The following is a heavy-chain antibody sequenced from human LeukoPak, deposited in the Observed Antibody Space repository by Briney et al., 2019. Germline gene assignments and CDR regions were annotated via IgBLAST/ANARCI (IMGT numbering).Heavy chain of an antibody. Sequence: GGSLRLSCAASGSTFSSYSIDWVRQAPGEGLEWLSYISSSSSTIYYADSVKGRFTISRDNAKNSVYLQMNSLRAEDTAVYYCARVWSSGYTKDYWGQGTLVAVSS. CDR2: ISSSSSTI. CDR1: GSTFSSYS. D-gene: IGHD3-22*01. V-gene: IGHV3-48*04. J-gene: IGHJ4*02. CDR3: ARVWSSGYTKDY.